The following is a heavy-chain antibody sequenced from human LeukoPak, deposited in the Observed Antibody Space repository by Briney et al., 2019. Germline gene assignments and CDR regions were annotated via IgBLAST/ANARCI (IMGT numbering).Heavy chain of an antibody. CDR2: ISPYNGNT. J-gene: IGHJ4*02. D-gene: IGHD2-21*02. CDR3: AREGLVGGDFPDY. V-gene: IGHV1-18*01. CDR1: GYTFTTYG. Sequence: GASVKVSCKASGYTFTTYGISWVRQAPGQGLEWMGWISPYNGNTTYAQKLQGRVSMTTDISTSTAYMELRSLRSDDTAIHYRAREGLVGGDFPDYWGQGTLVTVSS.